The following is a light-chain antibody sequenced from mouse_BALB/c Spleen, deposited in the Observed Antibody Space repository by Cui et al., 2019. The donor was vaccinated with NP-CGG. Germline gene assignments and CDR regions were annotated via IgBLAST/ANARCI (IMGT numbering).Light chain of an antibody. J-gene: IGLJ1*01. Sequence: AAVPHHSAPTTSPGETVTLTCRSSTGAVTTSNYANWVQEKPDHLFTGLIGGTNNRAPGVPTRFSGSLIGDKAALTITGAQTEDEAIYFCALWYSNHWVFGGGTKLTVL. CDR2: GTN. CDR1: TGAVTTSNY. V-gene: IGLV1*01. CDR3: ALWYSNHWV.